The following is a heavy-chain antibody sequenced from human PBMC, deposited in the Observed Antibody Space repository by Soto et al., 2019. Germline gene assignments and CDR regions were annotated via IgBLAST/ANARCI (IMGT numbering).Heavy chain of an antibody. V-gene: IGHV4-61*01. Sequence: QVQLQESGPGLVKPSETLSLTCTVSGVSVNSGNYYWNWIRRPPGGGLEWVGSIYYNGRPDYNPSLQSRVTISVDTSKNRFSLRLNSVTAADTAVYSCARESSRYYRGGFDYWGLGTLVAVSS. CDR3: ARESSRYYRGGFDY. J-gene: IGHJ4*02. CDR2: IYYNGRP. D-gene: IGHD3-22*01. CDR1: GVSVNSGNYY.